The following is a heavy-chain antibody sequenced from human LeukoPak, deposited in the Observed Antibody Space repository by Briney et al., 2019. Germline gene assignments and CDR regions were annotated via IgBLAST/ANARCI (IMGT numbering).Heavy chain of an antibody. Sequence: SETLSLTCSVSGGSISSSSYYWGWTRQPAGKGLEWIGRIYTSGSTNYNPSLKSRVTISVDTSKNQFSLKLSSVTAADTAVYYCARTLVGGSYSITGFDPWGQGTLVTVSS. CDR1: GGSISSSSYY. CDR2: IYTSGST. J-gene: IGHJ5*02. D-gene: IGHD1-26*01. V-gene: IGHV4-61*02. CDR3: ARTLVGGSYSITGFDP.